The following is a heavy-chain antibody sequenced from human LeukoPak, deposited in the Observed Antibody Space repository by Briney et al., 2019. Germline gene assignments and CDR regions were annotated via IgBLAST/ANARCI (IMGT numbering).Heavy chain of an antibody. Sequence: SETLSLTCAVYGRPFSGYYWRWIRQPPGKGLEWIGEINHSGSTNYNPSLKSRVTISVDTSKNQFSLKLSSVTAADTAVYYCARGVGLRSDFDIWGQGTMVTVSS. CDR3: ARGVGLRSDFDI. CDR1: GRPFSGYY. V-gene: IGHV4-34*01. CDR2: INHSGST. D-gene: IGHD3-3*01. J-gene: IGHJ3*02.